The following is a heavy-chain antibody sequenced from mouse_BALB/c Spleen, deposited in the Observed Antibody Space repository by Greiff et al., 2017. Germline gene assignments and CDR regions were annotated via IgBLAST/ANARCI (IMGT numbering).Heavy chain of an antibody. D-gene: IGHD2-2*01. Sequence: VKVVESGAELARPGASVKLSCKASGYTFTSYWMQWVKQRPGQGLEWIGAIYPGDGDTRYTQKFKGKATLTADKSSSTAYMQLSSLASEDSAVYYCARGDGYDYFDYWGQGTTLTVSS. CDR3: ARGDGYDYFDY. CDR1: GYTFTSYW. CDR2: IYPGDGDT. J-gene: IGHJ2*01. V-gene: IGHV1-87*01.